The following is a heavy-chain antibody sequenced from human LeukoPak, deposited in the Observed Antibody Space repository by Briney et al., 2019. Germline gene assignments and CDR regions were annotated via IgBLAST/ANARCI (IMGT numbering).Heavy chain of an antibody. CDR3: VAYNWNYPDY. CDR1: GFTFSSYY. V-gene: IGHV3-74*01. D-gene: IGHD1-7*01. Sequence: PGGSLRLSCAASGFTFSSYYMYWVRQAPGKGPVWVSGTNTGGSTTSYADSVVKGRFTISRDNAKNTLYLQMNSLRAEDTAVYYCVAYNWNYPDYWGQGTLVTVSS. J-gene: IGHJ4*02. CDR2: TNTGGSTT.